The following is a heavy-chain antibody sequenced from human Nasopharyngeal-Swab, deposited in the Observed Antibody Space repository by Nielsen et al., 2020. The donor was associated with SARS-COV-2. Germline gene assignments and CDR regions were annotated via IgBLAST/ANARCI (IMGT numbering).Heavy chain of an antibody. CDR2: ISSSGSTR. CDR1: GFTLSSYS. CDR3: ARDYCSSTSCYDY. D-gene: IGHD2-2*01. V-gene: IGHV3-48*04. J-gene: IGHJ4*02. Sequence: GGSLRLSCAASGFTLSSYSMTWVRQAPGKGLEWVSYISSSGSTRYYADSVKGRFTISRDNAKNSLYLQMNSLRAEDTAVYYCARDYCSSTSCYDYWGQGTLVTVSS.